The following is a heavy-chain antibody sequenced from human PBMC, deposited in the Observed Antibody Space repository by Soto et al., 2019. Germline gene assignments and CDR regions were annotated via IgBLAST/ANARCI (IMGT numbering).Heavy chain of an antibody. D-gene: IGHD3-3*01. CDR1: GFTFSSYS. V-gene: IGHV3-48*02. CDR3: ARDGSYYDFWSGYSSNWFDP. J-gene: IGHJ5*02. CDR2: ISSSSSTI. Sequence: SLRLSCAASGFTFSSYSMNWVRQAPGKGLEWVSYISSSSSTIYYADSVKGRFTISRDNAKNSLYLQMNSLRDEDTAVYYCARDGSYYDFWSGYSSNWFDPWGQGTLVTVSS.